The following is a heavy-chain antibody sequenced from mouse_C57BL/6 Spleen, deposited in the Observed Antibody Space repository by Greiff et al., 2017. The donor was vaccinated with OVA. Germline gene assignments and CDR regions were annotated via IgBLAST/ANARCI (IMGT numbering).Heavy chain of an antibody. Sequence: VQLQQSGAELVRPGASVTLSCKASGYTFTDYEMHWVKQTPVHGLEWIGAIDPETGGTAYNQKFKGKAILTADQSSSTAYMELRSLTSEDSAVYYCTRLAVTSRYFDYWGQGTTLTVSS. CDR2: IDPETGGT. J-gene: IGHJ2*01. D-gene: IGHD2-2*01. CDR1: GYTFTDYE. V-gene: IGHV1-15*01. CDR3: TRLAVTSRYFDY.